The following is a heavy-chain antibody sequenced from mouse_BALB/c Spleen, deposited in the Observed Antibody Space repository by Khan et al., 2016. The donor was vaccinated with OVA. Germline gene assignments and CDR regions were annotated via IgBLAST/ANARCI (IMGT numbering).Heavy chain of an antibody. CDR2: ISSYGDYT. CDR3: ARSPYGNFAY. Sequence: EVELVESGGGLVKPGGSLKLSCAASGFTFSTYAMSWVRQTPEKRLEWVATISSYGDYTYYPDNVTGRFTISRDNAKNTLYLQMSSLRSEDTAMYYCARSPYGNFAYWGQETLVTVSA. V-gene: IGHV5-9-3*01. D-gene: IGHD2-1*01. J-gene: IGHJ3*01. CDR1: GFTFSTYA.